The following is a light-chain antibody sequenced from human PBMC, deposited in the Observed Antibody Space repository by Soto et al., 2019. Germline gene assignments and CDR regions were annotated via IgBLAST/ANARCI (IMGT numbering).Light chain of an antibody. J-gene: IGKJ1*01. CDR2: RTS. CDR1: QSISSN. CDR3: QQYRIYSVT. V-gene: IGKV3-15*01. Sequence: DIVMTQSPATLSVSPGEPLTLSCRASQSISSNLAWYQHKPGQAPRLLMFRTSSRATGFPSRFSGSGSGTEFTLTINSLQPDDFATYYCQQYRIYSVTFGQGTKVDIK.